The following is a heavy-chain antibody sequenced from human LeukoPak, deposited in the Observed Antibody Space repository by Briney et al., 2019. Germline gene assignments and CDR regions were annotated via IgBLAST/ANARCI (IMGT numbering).Heavy chain of an antibody. J-gene: IGHJ5*02. V-gene: IGHV3-13*01. CDR3: AKRGEGVSNAWYMNNWFDP. D-gene: IGHD6-13*01. Sequence: GGSLRLSCAASGFTFSSYDIHWVRQATGKGLEWVSGIGTAGEIYYPGSVKGRFTISRENAKNSLYLQMNSLRTEDTAVYYCAKRGEGVSNAWYMNNWFDPWGQGTLVTVSS. CDR2: IGTAGEI. CDR1: GFTFSSYD.